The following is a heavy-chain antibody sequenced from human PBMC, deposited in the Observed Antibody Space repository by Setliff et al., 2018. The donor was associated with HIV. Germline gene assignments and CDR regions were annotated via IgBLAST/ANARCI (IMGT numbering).Heavy chain of an antibody. CDR2: IHTEQGFP. CDR1: GYSFTNYA. Sequence: ASVKVSCKASGYSFTNYAINWLRQAPGRGLEWMGWIHTEQGFPMYAQGFTGRFVFSLDPSVSTAYLQINSLNPDDGAVYYCAVDRHAFDIWGQGIVVTVSS. D-gene: IGHD5-12*01. CDR3: AVDRHAFDI. J-gene: IGHJ3*02. V-gene: IGHV7-4-1*02.